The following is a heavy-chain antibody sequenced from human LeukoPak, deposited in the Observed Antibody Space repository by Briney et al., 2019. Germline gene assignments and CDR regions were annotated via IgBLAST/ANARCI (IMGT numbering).Heavy chain of an antibody. CDR1: GFTFSRYA. V-gene: IGHV3-23*01. J-gene: IGHJ6*04. CDR2: IFGGGGSA. CDR3: AELGITMIGGV. D-gene: IGHD3-10*02. Sequence: SGGSLRLSCAASGFTFSRYAMSWVRQAPGKGLEWVSGIFGGGGSASYADSVKGRFTISRDNAKNSLYLQMNSLRAEDTAVYYCAELGITMIGGVWGKGTTVTISS.